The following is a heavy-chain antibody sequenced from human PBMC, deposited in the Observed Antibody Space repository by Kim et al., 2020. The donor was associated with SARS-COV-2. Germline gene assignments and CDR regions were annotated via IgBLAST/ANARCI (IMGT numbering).Heavy chain of an antibody. J-gene: IGHJ4*02. Sequence: TNYAQKFQGRVTRTRDTSLSTAYMELSRLRSDDTAVYYCAGDRVGATIGYWGQGTLVTVSS. V-gene: IGHV1-2*02. CDR3: AGDRVGATIGY. CDR2: T. D-gene: IGHD1-26*01.